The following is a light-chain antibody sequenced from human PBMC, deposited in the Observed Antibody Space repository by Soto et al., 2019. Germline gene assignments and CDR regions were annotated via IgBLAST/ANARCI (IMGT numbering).Light chain of an antibody. CDR2: VNT. CDR3: QSYDSSLSGYV. J-gene: IGLJ1*01. CDR1: SSNIGAGYD. V-gene: IGLV1-40*01. Sequence: QSVLTQPLSVSGAPGQRVTISCTGRSSNIGAGYDVHWYQQLPGTAPKLLIFVNTNRPSGVPDRFSGSKSGTSASLAITGLQAEDEADYYCQSYDSSLSGYVFGTGTKVTVL.